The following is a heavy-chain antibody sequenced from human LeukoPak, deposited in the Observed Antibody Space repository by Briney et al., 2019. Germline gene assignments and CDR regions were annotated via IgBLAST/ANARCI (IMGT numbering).Heavy chain of an antibody. J-gene: IGHJ5*02. CDR2: ISYDGSNK. CDR1: GFTFSSYA. CDR3: ARDGSPYYYGSGSYYPPRHNWFDP. V-gene: IGHV3-30-3*01. D-gene: IGHD3-10*01. Sequence: GGSLRLSCAASGFTFSSYAMHWVRQAPGKGLEWVAVISYDGSNKYYADSVKGRFTISRDNSKNTLYLQMNSLRAEDTAVYYCARDGSPYYYGSGSYYPPRHNWFDPWGQGTLVTVSS.